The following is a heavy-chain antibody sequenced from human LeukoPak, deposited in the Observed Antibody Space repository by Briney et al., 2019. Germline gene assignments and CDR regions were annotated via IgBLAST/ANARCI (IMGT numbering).Heavy chain of an antibody. J-gene: IGHJ6*03. CDR1: GYTFTSYG. V-gene: IGHV1-18*01. Sequence: ASVKVSCKASGYTFTSYGISWVRQAPGQGLEWMGWISAYNGNTNYAQKLQGRVTMTTDTSTSTAYMELRSLRSEDTAVYYCARAHARITIFGVVTLDYYMDVWGKGTTVTVSS. CDR3: ARAHARITIFGVVTLDYYMDV. CDR2: ISAYNGNT. D-gene: IGHD3-3*01.